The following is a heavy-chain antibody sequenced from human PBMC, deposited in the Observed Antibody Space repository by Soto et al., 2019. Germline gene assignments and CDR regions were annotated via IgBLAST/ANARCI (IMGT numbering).Heavy chain of an antibody. D-gene: IGHD2-2*01. J-gene: IGHJ5*02. CDR2: IIPIFGTA. CDR1: GYTFTSYG. V-gene: IGHV1-69*13. CDR3: ARGIVPAAIWYWFDP. Sequence: SVKVACKASGYTFTSYGISWVRQAPGQGLEWMGGIIPIFGTANYAQKFQGRVTIAADESTSTAYMELSSLRSEDTAVYYCARGIVPAAIWYWFDPWGQGTLVTVSS.